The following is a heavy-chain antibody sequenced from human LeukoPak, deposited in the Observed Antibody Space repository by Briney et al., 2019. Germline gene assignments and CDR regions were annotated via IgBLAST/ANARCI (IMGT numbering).Heavy chain of an antibody. CDR2: MYYSGST. CDR1: GGSLSSTSYY. J-gene: IGHJ6*03. CDR3: ARHSPDYYDNSGYRYYYYYMDV. D-gene: IGHD3-22*01. Sequence: SETLSLTCTVSGGSLSSTSYYWGWIRQPPGKGLEWIGTMYYSGSTYCNPSLKSRVTISVDRSKNQFSLKVSSVTAADTAVYYCARHSPDYYDNSGYRYYYYYMDVWGKGTTVTVSS. V-gene: IGHV4-39*01.